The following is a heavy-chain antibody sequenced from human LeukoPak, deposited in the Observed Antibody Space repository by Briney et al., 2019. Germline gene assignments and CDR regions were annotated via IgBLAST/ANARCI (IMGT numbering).Heavy chain of an antibody. J-gene: IGHJ4*02. CDR1: GGSISSYY. Sequence: SETLSLTRTVSGGSISSYYWSWIRQPAGKGLEWIGRIYTSGSTNYNPSLKSRVTMSVDTSKNQFSLKLSSVTAADTAVYYCARNAYDFWSGYYEGYFDYWGQGTLVTVSS. D-gene: IGHD3-3*01. CDR3: ARNAYDFWSGYYEGYFDY. CDR2: IYTSGST. V-gene: IGHV4-4*07.